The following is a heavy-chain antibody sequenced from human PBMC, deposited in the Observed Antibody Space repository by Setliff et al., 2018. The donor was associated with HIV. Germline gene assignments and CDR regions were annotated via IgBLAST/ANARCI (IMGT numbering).Heavy chain of an antibody. CDR2: ISTNGDST. V-gene: IGHV3-64D*09. D-gene: IGHD3-10*02. CDR3: VKSLMFFNWFDS. Sequence: SLRLSCSTSGFTFSNYAMHWVRQAPGKGLEYVSSISTNGDSTSYADSVKGRFTISRDNSKNTLYLQMSSLRTEDTAVYYCVKSLMFFNWFDSWGQGTLVTVSS. J-gene: IGHJ5*01. CDR1: GFTFSNYA.